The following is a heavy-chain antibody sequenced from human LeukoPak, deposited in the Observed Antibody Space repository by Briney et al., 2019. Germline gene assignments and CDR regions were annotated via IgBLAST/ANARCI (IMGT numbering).Heavy chain of an antibody. D-gene: IGHD3-10*02. CDR2: IKQDGSEI. CDR3: AELGITMIGGV. V-gene: IGHV3-7*01. J-gene: IGHJ6*04. Sequence: GGSLRLSCAASGFSFSSYWMTWARQAPGKGLEWVANIKQDGSEINYLDSVKGRFTISRDNAKNSLYLQMNSLRAEDTAVYYCAELGITMIGGVWGKGTTVTISS. CDR1: GFSFSSYW.